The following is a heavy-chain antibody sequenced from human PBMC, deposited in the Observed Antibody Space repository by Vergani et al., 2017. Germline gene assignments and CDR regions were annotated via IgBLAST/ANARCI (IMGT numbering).Heavy chain of an antibody. CDR2: IIGPGLST. CDR3: ARAYGRYDWFDY. CDR1: GFTFSNSA. V-gene: IGHV3-23*01. D-gene: IGHD1-20*01. J-gene: IGHJ4*01. Sequence: EVHLLESGGGLVQSGGSLRLSCASSGFTFSNSAVSWVRQAPGRGLGWVSSIIGPGLSTYYADSVKGRFSISRDNSKNTVFLQMHSLRAEDTSIYYCARAYGRYDWFDYWGKRTLVTVSS.